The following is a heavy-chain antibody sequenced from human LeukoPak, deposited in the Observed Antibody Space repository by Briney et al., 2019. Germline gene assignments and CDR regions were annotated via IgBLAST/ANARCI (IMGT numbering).Heavy chain of an antibody. CDR3: ARGPSRDY. CDR1: GYTFTGHY. J-gene: IGHJ4*02. CDR2: INPNSGGT. Sequence: ASVKVPYMASGYTFTGHYMHWVRQAPGQGLEWMGWINPNSGGTNCAQKFQDRVTMTRDTSISTAYMELRRLRSDDTAVYYCARGPSRDYWGQGTLVTVSS. V-gene: IGHV1-2*02.